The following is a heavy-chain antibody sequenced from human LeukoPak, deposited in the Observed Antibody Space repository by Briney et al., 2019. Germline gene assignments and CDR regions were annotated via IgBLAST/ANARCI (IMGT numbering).Heavy chain of an antibody. CDR3: ARAKGILWFGSRYYFDY. CDR1: GGSISSYY. CDR2: IYYSGST. J-gene: IGHJ4*02. D-gene: IGHD3-10*01. Sequence: SETLSLTCTVSGGSISSYYWSWIRQPPGKGLEWIGYIYYSGSTNYNPSLKSRVTISVDTSKNQFSLKLSSVTAADTAVYYCARAKGILWFGSRYYFDYWGQGTLVTVSS. V-gene: IGHV4-59*08.